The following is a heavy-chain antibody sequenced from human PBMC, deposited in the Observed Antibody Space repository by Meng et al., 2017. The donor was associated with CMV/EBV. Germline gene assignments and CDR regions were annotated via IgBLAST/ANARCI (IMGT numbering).Heavy chain of an antibody. J-gene: IGHJ6*02. CDR3: ARVSVVVPAANGNGRMDV. D-gene: IGHD2-2*01. CDR2: IYYSGST. CDR1: GGSISSYY. V-gene: IGHV4-59*01. Sequence: SETLSLTCTVSGGSISSYYWSWIRQPPGKGLEWIGYIYYSGSTNYNPSLKSRVTISVDTSKNQFSLKLSFVTAADTAVYYCARVSVVVPAANGNGRMDVWGQGTTVTVSS.